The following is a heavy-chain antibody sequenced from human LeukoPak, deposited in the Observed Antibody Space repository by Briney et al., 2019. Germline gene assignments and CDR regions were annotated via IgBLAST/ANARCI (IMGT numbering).Heavy chain of an antibody. CDR3: ARDQRQQLSSFDY. Sequence: SQTLSPTCTVSGGSISSGDYYWSWIRQPPGKGLEWIGYIYYSGSTYYNPSLKSRVTISVDTSKNQFSLKLSSVTAADTAVYYCARDQRQQLSSFDYWGQGTLVTVSS. V-gene: IGHV4-30-4*01. CDR1: GGSISSGDYY. D-gene: IGHD6-13*01. J-gene: IGHJ4*02. CDR2: IYYSGST.